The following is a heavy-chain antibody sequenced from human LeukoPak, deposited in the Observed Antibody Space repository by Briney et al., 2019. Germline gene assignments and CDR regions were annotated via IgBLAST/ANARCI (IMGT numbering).Heavy chain of an antibody. Sequence: SETLSLTCTVSGGSISGSYWNWIRQPPGKGLEWIGYIYYSGSTNYNPSLKSRVTISVDTSKKQFSLKLSSVTAADTAVYYCARAASGSNAGLFDYWGQGTLVTVSS. D-gene: IGHD1-26*01. CDR2: IYYSGST. CDR1: GGSISGSY. CDR3: ARAASGSNAGLFDY. J-gene: IGHJ4*02. V-gene: IGHV4-59*01.